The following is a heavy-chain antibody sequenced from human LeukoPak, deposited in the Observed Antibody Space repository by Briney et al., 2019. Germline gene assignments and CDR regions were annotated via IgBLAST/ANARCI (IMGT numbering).Heavy chain of an antibody. D-gene: IGHD1-26*01. J-gene: IGHJ4*02. CDR1: GFTFSGHA. CDR3: ARDPTVGFPDYFDY. CDR2: IGHDAVNK. V-gene: IGHV3-30*04. Sequence: GGSLRLSCAASGFTFSGHAMHWVRQTPGKGLEWVAVIGHDAVNKFYAGTVKGRFTISRDNSMNTLFLQMDSLTTEDTAVYYCARDPTVGFPDYFDYWGQGTLVSVSS.